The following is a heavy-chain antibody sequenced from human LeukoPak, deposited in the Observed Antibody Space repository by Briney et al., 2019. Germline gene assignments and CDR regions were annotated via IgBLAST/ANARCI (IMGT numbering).Heavy chain of an antibody. D-gene: IGHD2-8*01. CDR2: IRMKVNGSTT. Sequence: PGGSLRLSCAASGFTFSNHYMDWVRQAPGKGLEWVGRIRMKVNGSTTEFAASVKGRFAISRDDSKNSLYLQMNSLKTEDTAVYYCAREEMVYAISGLDAFDIWGQGTMVTVSS. J-gene: IGHJ3*02. CDR1: GFTFSNHY. CDR3: AREEMVYAISGLDAFDI. V-gene: IGHV3-72*01.